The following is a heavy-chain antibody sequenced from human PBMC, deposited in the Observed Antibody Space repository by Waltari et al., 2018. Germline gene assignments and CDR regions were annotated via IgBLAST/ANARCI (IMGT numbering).Heavy chain of an antibody. V-gene: IGHV1-69*10. CDR2: IIPILGIA. J-gene: IGHJ4*02. Sequence: QVQLVQSGAAVKKHGSSVKVSCKASGGTFSSYAISWVRQAPGNGPDAMGGIIPILGIANYAQKFQGRVTITADKSTSTAYMELSSLRSEDTAVYYCARDMRGRYCSGGSCYSQDYWGQGTLVTVSS. D-gene: IGHD2-15*01. CDR3: ARDMRGRYCSGGSCYSQDY. CDR1: GGTFSSYA.